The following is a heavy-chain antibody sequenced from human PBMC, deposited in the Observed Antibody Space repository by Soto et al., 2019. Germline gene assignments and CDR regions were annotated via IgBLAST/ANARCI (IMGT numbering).Heavy chain of an antibody. CDR3: GRDSTLGTTIAFDI. J-gene: IGHJ3*02. CDR2: INPNSGGT. D-gene: IGHD4-17*01. Sequence: ASVKVSCKASGYTFTGYYMHWVRQAPGQGLEWMGWINPNSGGTNYAQKLQGWVTMTRDTSISTAYMELSRLRSDDTAVYYCGRDSTLGTTIAFDIWGQGTMVTVSS. CDR1: GYTFTGYY. V-gene: IGHV1-2*04.